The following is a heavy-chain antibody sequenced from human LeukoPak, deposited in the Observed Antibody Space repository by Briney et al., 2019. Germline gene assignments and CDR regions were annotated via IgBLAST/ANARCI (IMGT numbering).Heavy chain of an antibody. J-gene: IGHJ4*02. V-gene: IGHV4-59*01. CDR2: TRYSGRT. CDR1: GGSFSGYY. Sequence: SETLSLTCAVYGGSFSGYYWSWIRQPPGKGLEWIGYTRYSGRTEYNPSLKSRVTISIQTSKNQFSLKLTSVTAADTAIYYCARLPDVSGWPFDYWGQGILVTVSS. D-gene: IGHD6-19*01. CDR3: ARLPDVSGWPFDY.